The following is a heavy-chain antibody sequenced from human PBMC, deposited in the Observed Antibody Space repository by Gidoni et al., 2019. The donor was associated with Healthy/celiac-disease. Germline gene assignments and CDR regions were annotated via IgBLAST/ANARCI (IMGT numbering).Heavy chain of an antibody. CDR1: GGSISSGGYY. CDR3: ARARGYYDSSGFSDY. Sequence: QVQLPESGPGLLKPSTTLPLTRTVSGGSISSGGYYWSWIRQPAGKGLEWIGRIYTSGSTNYNPSLKSRVTISVDTSKNQFSLKLSSVTAADTAVYYCARARGYYDSSGFSDYWGQGTLVTVSS. CDR2: IYTSGST. D-gene: IGHD3-22*01. V-gene: IGHV4-61*02. J-gene: IGHJ4*02.